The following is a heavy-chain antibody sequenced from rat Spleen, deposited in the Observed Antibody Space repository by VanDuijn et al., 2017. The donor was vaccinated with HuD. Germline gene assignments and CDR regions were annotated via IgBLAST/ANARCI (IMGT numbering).Heavy chain of an antibody. D-gene: IGHD1-6*01. CDR1: GFTFSDYN. Sequence: EVQLVESGGGLVQPGRPLKLSCAASGFTFSDYNMAWVRQSPKKGLESVATIIYDGSRTFYRDSVKGRFTISRDNAKSTLFLQMDSLRSEDTATYYCATGPRILRLDWFAYWGQGTLVTVSS. CDR2: IIYDGSRT. CDR3: ATGPRILRLDWFAY. V-gene: IGHV5S10*01. J-gene: IGHJ3*01.